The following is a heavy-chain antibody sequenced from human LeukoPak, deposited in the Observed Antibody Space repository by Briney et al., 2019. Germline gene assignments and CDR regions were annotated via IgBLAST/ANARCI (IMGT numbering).Heavy chain of an antibody. CDR3: AKTHYDILTGYYKS. D-gene: IGHD3-9*01. CDR2: ISGSGGST. J-gene: IGHJ5*02. CDR1: GFTFSSYA. Sequence: PGGSLRLSCAASGFTFSSYAMSWVRQAPGKGLEWVSAISGSGGSTYYADSVKGRFTISRDNSKNTLYLQMNSLRAEDTAVYYCAKTHYDILTGYYKSWGQGTLVTVSS. V-gene: IGHV3-23*01.